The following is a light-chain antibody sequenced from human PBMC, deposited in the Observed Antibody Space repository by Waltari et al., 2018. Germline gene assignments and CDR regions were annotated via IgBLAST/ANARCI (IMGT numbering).Light chain of an antibody. CDR1: TIGRTS. Sequence: SNELTQPPSVSVAPGQTAKITRAGHTIGRTSVHWYQQKPGQAPVLVVYDDTDRPSVIPERFSGSNSGNTATLTISSVEAGDEADYYCQVYNTNSDHVVFGGGTKLTVL. CDR3: QVYNTNSDHVV. CDR2: DDT. V-gene: IGLV3-21*02. J-gene: IGLJ2*01.